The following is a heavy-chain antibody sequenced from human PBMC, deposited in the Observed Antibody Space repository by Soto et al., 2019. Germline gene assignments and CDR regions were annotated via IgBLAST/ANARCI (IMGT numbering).Heavy chain of an antibody. CDR1: GLTFSDHY. D-gene: IGHD6-19*01. J-gene: IGHJ5*02. V-gene: IGHV3-72*01. CDR3: AGRSSGQREFYP. Sequence: EVRLVESGGGLVQPGGSLRLSCTASGLTFSDHYMDWVRQAPGKGLEWVGRIRTKSYSYTTEYAASVKGRFTISRDDSKKSGYLQMNSLNTEDTAVEHCAGRSSGQREFYPWGQGTLVTVSS. CDR2: IRTKSYSYTT.